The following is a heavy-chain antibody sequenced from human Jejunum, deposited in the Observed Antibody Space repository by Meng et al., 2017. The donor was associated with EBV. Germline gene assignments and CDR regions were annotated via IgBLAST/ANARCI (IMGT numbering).Heavy chain of an antibody. Sequence: QVQLVQSGAEVKKPGASVKVSRKASGYTSTTYGISWVRQAPGQGLEWMGWISPYNGNTIYAQKLQDRVTMTTDTSTSTAYLELRSLRSDDTAVYYCARGPYCSGGTCHSQYFDYWGQGALVTLAS. CDR1: GYTSTTYG. D-gene: IGHD2-15*01. CDR2: ISPYNGNT. CDR3: ARGPYCSGGTCHSQYFDY. J-gene: IGHJ4*02. V-gene: IGHV1-18*01.